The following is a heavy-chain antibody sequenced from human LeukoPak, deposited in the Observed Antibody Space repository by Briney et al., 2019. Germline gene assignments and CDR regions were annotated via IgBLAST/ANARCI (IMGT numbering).Heavy chain of an antibody. CDR1: GGSFSGYY. D-gene: IGHD6-6*01. CDR2: INHSGST. V-gene: IGHV4-34*01. J-gene: IGHJ4*02. Sequence: SETLSLTCVVYGGSFSGYYWSWIRQPPGKGLEWIGEINHSGSTNYNPSLKSRVTISVDTSKNQFSLKLSSVTAADTAVYYCARRKRIAARLYAHDYWGQGTLVTVSS. CDR3: ARRKRIAARLYAHDY.